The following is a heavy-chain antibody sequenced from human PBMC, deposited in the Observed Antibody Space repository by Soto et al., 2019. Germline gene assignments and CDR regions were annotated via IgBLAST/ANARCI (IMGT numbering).Heavy chain of an antibody. CDR2: ISYDGSNK. V-gene: IGHV3-30*03. Sequence: GGSLRLSCAASGFTFNNYGMHWVRQAPGKGLEWVAVISYDGSNKYYADSVKGRFTISRDNSKNTLYLQMNSLRAEDTAVYYCARGYYGMDVWGQGTTVTVSS. J-gene: IGHJ6*02. CDR1: GFTFNNYG. CDR3: ARGYYGMDV.